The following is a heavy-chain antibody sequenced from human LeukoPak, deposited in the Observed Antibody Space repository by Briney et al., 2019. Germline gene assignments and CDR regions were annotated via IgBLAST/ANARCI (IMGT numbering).Heavy chain of an antibody. CDR1: GYTFTVHY. D-gene: IGHD6-19*01. CDR3: ARDAVAEWAEYYFDY. CDR2: INPDSGAT. Sequence: ASVKVSCKASGYTFTVHYMHLVRQAPGQALEWMGRINPDSGATVYAQKFQGRVTMTRDTSISTAYMALSRLTSDDTAVYFCARDAVAEWAEYYFDYWGQGTLVTVSS. J-gene: IGHJ4*02. V-gene: IGHV1-2*06.